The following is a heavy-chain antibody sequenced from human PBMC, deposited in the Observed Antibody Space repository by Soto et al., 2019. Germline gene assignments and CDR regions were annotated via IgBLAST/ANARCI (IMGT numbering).Heavy chain of an antibody. Sequence: PSETLSLTCTVSGGAIISSSYYFCCIRQPPWNRLEWIGSIYYSGSTYYNPSLKSRVTISVDTSKNQFSLKLSSVTAADTAVYYCARLALLWFGETGYYYYGMDVWGQGTTVTVSS. CDR1: GGAIISSSYY. J-gene: IGHJ6*02. CDR3: ARLALLWFGETGYYYYGMDV. V-gene: IGHV4-39*01. D-gene: IGHD3-10*01. CDR2: IYYSGST.